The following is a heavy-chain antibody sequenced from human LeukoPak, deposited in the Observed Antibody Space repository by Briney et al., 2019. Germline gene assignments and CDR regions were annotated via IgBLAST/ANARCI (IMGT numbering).Heavy chain of an antibody. CDR2: IYTSGST. CDR1: GGSVSGYF. Sequence: SETLSLTCTVSGGSVSGYFWSWIRQPAGKGLEWIGRIYTSGSTNYNPSLKSRVTVSVDTSRNQFSLRLTSVTAADTAVYYCARSAPDLAQFSYYGMDVWGQGTTVTVSS. CDR3: ARSAPDLAQFSYYGMDV. J-gene: IGHJ6*02. V-gene: IGHV4-4*07. D-gene: IGHD3-3*02.